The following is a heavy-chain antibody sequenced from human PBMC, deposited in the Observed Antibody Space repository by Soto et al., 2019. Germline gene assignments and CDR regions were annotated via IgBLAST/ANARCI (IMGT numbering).Heavy chain of an antibody. V-gene: IGHV3-64D*06. J-gene: IGHJ4*02. CDR2: IGSTGVST. CDR1: GFNFGNFA. CDR3: VKEYTTPTLYHFDY. D-gene: IGHD3-16*01. Sequence: GRPLRLSCSVSGFNFGNFAMHWVRQATGKGLEYVSAIGSTGVSTYYVDSVKGRFTISRDNSKNTLFLQMTSLRPEDTAVYYCVKEYTTPTLYHFDYWGQGTLVTVSS.